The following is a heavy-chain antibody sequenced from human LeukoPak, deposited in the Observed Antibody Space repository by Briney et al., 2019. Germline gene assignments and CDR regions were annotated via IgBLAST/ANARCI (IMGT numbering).Heavy chain of an antibody. CDR3: ARELSIVVVTGGFDP. V-gene: IGHV1-46*01. J-gene: IGHJ5*02. CDR2: INPSGGST. CDR1: GYTFTSYY. Sequence: ASVKVSCKASGYTFTSYYMHWVRQAPGQGLEWMGIINPSGGSTSYAQKFQGRVTMTRDTSTSTVYMELSSLRSEDTAVYYCARELSIVVVTGGFDPWGQGTLVTVSS. D-gene: IGHD2-21*02.